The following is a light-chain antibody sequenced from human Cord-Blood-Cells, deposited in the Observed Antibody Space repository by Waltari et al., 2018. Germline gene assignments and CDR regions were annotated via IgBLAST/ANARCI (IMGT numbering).Light chain of an antibody. Sequence: EIVLTQSPATLSLSPGERATLSCRASQSVSSYLAWYQQKPGQAPRLLIYDASNMDTGIPARFSGSGSGTDFTLTISSLEPEDFAVYYCQQRSNWPPTLTFGGGTKVEIK. J-gene: IGKJ4*01. CDR1: QSVSSY. V-gene: IGKV3-11*01. CDR3: QQRSNWPPTLT. CDR2: DAS.